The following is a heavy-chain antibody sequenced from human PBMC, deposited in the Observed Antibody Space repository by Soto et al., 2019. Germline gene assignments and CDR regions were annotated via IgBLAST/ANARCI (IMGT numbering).Heavy chain of an antibody. CDR2: IYWDDDK. V-gene: IGHV2-5*02. J-gene: IGHJ5*02. Sequence: QITLKESGPTLVKPTQTLTLTCTFSGFSLSTSGVGVGWIRQPPGKALEWLALIYWDDDKRYSPSLKSRLTTTKDTSKNQVVLTMTNMDPVDTATYYCGHTVVRGVTNWFDPWGQGTLVTVSS. D-gene: IGHD3-10*01. CDR1: GFSLSTSGVG. CDR3: GHTVVRGVTNWFDP.